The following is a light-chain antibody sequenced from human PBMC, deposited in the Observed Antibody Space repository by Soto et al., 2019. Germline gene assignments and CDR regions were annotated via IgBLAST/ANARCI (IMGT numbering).Light chain of an antibody. J-gene: IGKJ4*01. V-gene: IGKV1-39*01. CDR3: QQSYSTPHT. CDR2: AES. Sequence: DIQMTQSPSSLSASVGDRVTITCRASQSISNYLNWYQQKLGKAPKLLIYAESNLQSGILPSISGSESRTDFTLTNNNQQPEDFATYICQQSYSTPHTFGGGTKIEIK. CDR1: QSISNY.